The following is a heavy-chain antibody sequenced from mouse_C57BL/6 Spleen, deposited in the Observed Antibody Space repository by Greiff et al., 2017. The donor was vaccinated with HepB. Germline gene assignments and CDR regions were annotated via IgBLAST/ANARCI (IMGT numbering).Heavy chain of an antibody. CDR1: GFNIKDDY. D-gene: IGHD2-5*01. CDR3: TTPDYSNFHAMDY. CDR2: IDPENGDT. J-gene: IGHJ4*01. Sequence: VQLQQSGAELVRPGASVKLSCTASGFNIKDDYMHWVKQRPEQGLEWIGWIDPENGDTEYASKFQGKATITADTSSNTAYLQLSSLTSEDTAVYYCTTPDYSNFHAMDYWGQGTSVTVSS. V-gene: IGHV14-4*01.